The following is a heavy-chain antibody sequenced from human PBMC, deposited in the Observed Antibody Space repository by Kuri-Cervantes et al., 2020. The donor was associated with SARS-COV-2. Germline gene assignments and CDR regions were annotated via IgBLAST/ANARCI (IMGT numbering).Heavy chain of an antibody. D-gene: IGHD3-16*01. CDR1: GFTFSSYA. CDR3: ARGRGIMINSRKWFDP. V-gene: IGHV3-30-3*01. CDR2: ISYDGSNE. J-gene: IGHJ5*02. Sequence: GESLKISCAASGFTFSSYATHWVRQAPGKGLEWVAVISYDGSNEYYADSVKGRFTISRDNSKNTLYLQMNSLRAEDTAVYYCARGRGIMINSRKWFDPWGQGTLVTVSS.